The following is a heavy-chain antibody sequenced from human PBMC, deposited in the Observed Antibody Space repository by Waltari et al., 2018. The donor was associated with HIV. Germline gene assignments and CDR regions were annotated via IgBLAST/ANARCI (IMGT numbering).Heavy chain of an antibody. D-gene: IGHD3-22*01. CDR2: IYRSGTT. CDR1: ASSISSGYY. CDR3: ARDQDYYDSSGYTCYAFDM. J-gene: IGHJ3*02. Sequence: QVQLQESGPGVVKPSETLSLPCTVSASSISSGYYWGWIRQSPGTGLEWIGSIYRSGTTYYNPALKSRVTISVNMSKNQFSLKLTSMTAADTALYYCARDQDYYDSSGYTCYAFDMWGPGTMVTVSS. V-gene: IGHV4-38-2*02.